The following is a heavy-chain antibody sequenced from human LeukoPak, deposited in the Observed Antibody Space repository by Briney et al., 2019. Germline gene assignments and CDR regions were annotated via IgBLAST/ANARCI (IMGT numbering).Heavy chain of an antibody. CDR1: GFTFGSYW. CDR3: AREANTAFDY. D-gene: IGHD2/OR15-2a*01. V-gene: IGHV3-74*01. Sequence: PGGSLRLSCVASGFTFGSYWMHWVRQAPGKGLVWVSRINYDGTSTTYADSVKGRFIVSRDNGKKTVSLQINSLRPDDTAVYYCAREANTAFDYWGQGTLVTVSS. CDR2: INYDGTST. J-gene: IGHJ4*02.